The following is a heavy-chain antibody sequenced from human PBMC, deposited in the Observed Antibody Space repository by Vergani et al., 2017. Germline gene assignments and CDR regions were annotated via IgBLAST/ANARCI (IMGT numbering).Heavy chain of an antibody. CDR3: ARRGSSGWYSPYYYYYIDV. CDR2: INHSGST. V-gene: IGHV4-34*01. CDR1: GGSFSGYY. D-gene: IGHD6-19*01. J-gene: IGHJ6*03. Sequence: QVQLQQWGAGLLKPSETLSLTCAVYGGSFSGYYWSWIRQPPGKGLEWIGEINHSGSTNYNPSLKSRVTISVDTSKNQFSLKLSSVTAADTAVYYCARRGSSGWYSPYYYYYIDVWGKGTTVTVSS.